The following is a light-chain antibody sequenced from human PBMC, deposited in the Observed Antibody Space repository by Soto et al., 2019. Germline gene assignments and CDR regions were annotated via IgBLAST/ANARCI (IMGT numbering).Light chain of an antibody. V-gene: IGKV3-20*01. CDR2: GAS. CDR3: QQYGNSPIT. J-gene: IGKJ5*01. CDR1: QSVSNNY. Sequence: EIVLTQSPATLTLSPGERAGLSCWASQSVSNNYLAWYQQKPGQAPRLLIYGASNRATGIPDRFSGSGSGTDFTLTISRLEPEDFAVYYCQQYGNSPITFGQGTRLEIK.